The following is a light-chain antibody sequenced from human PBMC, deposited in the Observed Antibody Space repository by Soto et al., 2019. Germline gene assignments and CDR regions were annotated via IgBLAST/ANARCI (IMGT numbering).Light chain of an antibody. CDR1: QTISNW. CDR3: QQYNGYAFT. V-gene: IGKV1-5*01. Sequence: DIQMTQSPSTLSASVGDRVTITCRASQTISNWLAWYQQKPGKAPKLLIYDAAKLESGVPSRFSGSGSGTEFTLTISSLQPDDFGTYYCQQYNGYAFTFGPGTKVDIK. J-gene: IGKJ3*01. CDR2: DAA.